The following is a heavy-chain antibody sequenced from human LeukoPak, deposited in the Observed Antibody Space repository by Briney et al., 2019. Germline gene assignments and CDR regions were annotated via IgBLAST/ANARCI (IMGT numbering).Heavy chain of an antibody. CDR1: GFRVSNDY. CDR3: ARAPTVTTRVFAS. J-gene: IGHJ5*01. V-gene: IGHV3-7*05. D-gene: IGHD4-17*01. CDR2: IKQDGTET. Sequence: SGGSLRLSCAASGFRVSNDYMTWVRQAPGKGLEWVANIKQDGTETYYVDSLKGRFTISRDNTKNSLYLQLNSLRAEDTAVYYCARAPTVTTRVFASWGQGTLVTVSS.